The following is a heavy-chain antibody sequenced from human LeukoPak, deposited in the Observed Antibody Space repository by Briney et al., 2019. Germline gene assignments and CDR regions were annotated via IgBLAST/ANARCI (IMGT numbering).Heavy chain of an antibody. V-gene: IGHV3-23*01. D-gene: IGHD3-22*01. J-gene: IGHJ4*02. CDR2: ISGSGGST. Sequence: PGGSLRLSCAASGFTFSSYAMSWVRQAPGKGLEWVSAISGSGGSTYYADSVKGRFTISRDNSKNTLYLQMNSLRAEDTAVYYCAAYHYDSSGYYVDYCGQGTLVTVSS. CDR1: GFTFSSYA. CDR3: AAYHYDSSGYYVDY.